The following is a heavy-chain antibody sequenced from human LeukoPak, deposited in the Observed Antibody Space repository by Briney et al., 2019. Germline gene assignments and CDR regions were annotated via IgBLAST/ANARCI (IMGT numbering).Heavy chain of an antibody. V-gene: IGHV3-33*06. J-gene: IGHJ4*02. CDR1: GFTFSSYG. CDR2: IWYDGSNK. D-gene: IGHD6-13*01. Sequence: PGGSLRLSCAASGFTFSSYGMHWVRQAPGKGLERVAVIWYDGSNKYYADSVKGRFTISRDNSKNTLYLQMNSLRAEDTAVYYCAKEAAAGYFDYWGQGTLVTVSS. CDR3: AKEAAAGYFDY.